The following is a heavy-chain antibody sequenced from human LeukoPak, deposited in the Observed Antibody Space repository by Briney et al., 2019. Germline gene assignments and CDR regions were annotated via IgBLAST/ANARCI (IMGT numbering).Heavy chain of an antibody. D-gene: IGHD2/OR15-2a*01. J-gene: IGHJ6*02. CDR2: FYYTGST. CDR3: GRSEYLSYYYALDL. CDR1: GGSVSSGDYY. Sequence: SETLSLTCTFSGGSVSSGDYYWSWIRQTPGKGLEWIGYFYYTGSTYYNSSLKSRVSISVDSSKNQFSLNLDSVTAADTAVYYCGRSEYLSYYYALDLWGRGTAVTVSS. V-gene: IGHV4-30-4*01.